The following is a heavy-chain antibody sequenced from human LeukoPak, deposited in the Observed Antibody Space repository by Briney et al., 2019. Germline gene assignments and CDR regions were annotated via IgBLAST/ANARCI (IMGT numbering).Heavy chain of an antibody. CDR2: ISVNKGHT. J-gene: IGHJ4*02. CDR1: GYTFTNYG. CDR3: TRDPDGDSDFDY. Sequence: ASVKVSCKATGYTFTNYGVSWVRQAPGQGLEWMGWISVNKGHTNYAQKLRGRATMTTDTSTSTAYMELRSLKSDDTAVYYCTRDPDGDSDFDYWGQGTLVTVSS. V-gene: IGHV1-18*01. D-gene: IGHD4-17*01.